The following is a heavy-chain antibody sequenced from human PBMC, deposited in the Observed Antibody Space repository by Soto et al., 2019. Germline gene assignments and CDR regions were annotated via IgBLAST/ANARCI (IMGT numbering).Heavy chain of an antibody. CDR1: GGSISSGDYY. CDR2: IYYSGST. CDR3: ARGGSTTVVTLDY. V-gene: IGHV4-30-4*01. D-gene: IGHD4-17*01. J-gene: IGHJ4*02. Sequence: QVQLQESGPGLVKPSQTLSLTCTVSGGSISSGDYYWSWIHQPPGKGLEWIGYIYYSGSTYYNPSLKSRVTISVDTSKNQFSLKLSSVTAADTAVYYCARGGSTTVVTLDYWGQGTLVTVSS.